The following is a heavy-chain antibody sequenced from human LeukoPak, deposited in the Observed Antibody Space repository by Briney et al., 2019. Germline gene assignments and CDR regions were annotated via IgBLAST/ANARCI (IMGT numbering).Heavy chain of an antibody. D-gene: IGHD6-19*01. CDR3: ARGEGQWLVHYYGMDV. J-gene: IGHJ6*02. Sequence: GASVKVSCKASGYTFTSYDINWVRQATGQGLEWMGWMNPNSGNTGYAQKFQGRVTMTRNTSISTAYMELSSLRSEDTAVYYCARGEGQWLVHYYGMDVWGQGTTVTVSS. CDR1: GYTFTSYD. CDR2: MNPNSGNT. V-gene: IGHV1-8*01.